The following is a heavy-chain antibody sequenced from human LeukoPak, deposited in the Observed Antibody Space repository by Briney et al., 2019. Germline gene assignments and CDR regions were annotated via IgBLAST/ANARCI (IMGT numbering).Heavy chain of an antibody. J-gene: IGHJ5*02. Sequence: GGSLRLSCAASGFTFSSYAISWVRQAPGKGLEWVSAISKSGDSTYYADSVKGRFTISRDNSKNTIYLQMNSLRVEDTAVYYCAKSPWTVDILTWFDPWGQGTLVTVSS. CDR1: GFTFSSYA. D-gene: IGHD3-9*01. CDR2: ISKSGDST. V-gene: IGHV3-23*01. CDR3: AKSPWTVDILTWFDP.